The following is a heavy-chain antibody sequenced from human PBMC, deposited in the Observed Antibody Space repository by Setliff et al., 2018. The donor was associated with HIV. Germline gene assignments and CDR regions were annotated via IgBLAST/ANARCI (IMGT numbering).Heavy chain of an antibody. J-gene: IGHJ5*02. D-gene: IGHD2-2*01. CDR2: ISAYNANT. CDR1: GYSFTSYG. V-gene: IGHV1-18*01. CDR3: ARGTTPLGWFDP. Sequence: GASVKVSCKASGYSFTSYGVSWVRQAPGQGLEWMGWISAYNANTNYAQKLQGRVTMTTDTSTSTAFMELRSLRSDDTAVYYCARGTTPLGWFDPWGQGTLVTVSS.